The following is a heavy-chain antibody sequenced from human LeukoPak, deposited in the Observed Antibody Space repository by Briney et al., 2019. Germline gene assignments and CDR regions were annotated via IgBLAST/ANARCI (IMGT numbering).Heavy chain of an antibody. D-gene: IGHD6-13*01. CDR3: ARDQVAAAAGTPLDY. V-gene: IGHV3-33*01. CDR2: IWYDGSNK. Sequence: GGSLRLSCAASGLTFSSYGVHWVRQAPGKGLEWVAVIWYDGSNKYYADSVKGRFTISRDNSKNTLYLQMNSLRAEDTAVYYCARDQVAAAAGTPLDYWGQGTLVTVSS. J-gene: IGHJ4*02. CDR1: GLTFSSYG.